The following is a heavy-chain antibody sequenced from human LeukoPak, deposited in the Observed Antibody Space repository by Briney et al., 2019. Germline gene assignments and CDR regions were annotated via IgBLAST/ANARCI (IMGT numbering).Heavy chain of an antibody. CDR1: GFTFSSYG. V-gene: IGHV3-23*01. D-gene: IGHD3-10*01. Sequence: GESLRLSCAASGFTFSSYGMSWVRQAPAKGLGWVSAVSGSGGSTYYADSVKGRFTISRDNSKNTLYLQMNSRRAEDTAVYYCAKDGYGSGSLGDYWGQGTLVTVSS. J-gene: IGHJ4*02. CDR2: VSGSGGST. CDR3: AKDGYGSGSLGDY.